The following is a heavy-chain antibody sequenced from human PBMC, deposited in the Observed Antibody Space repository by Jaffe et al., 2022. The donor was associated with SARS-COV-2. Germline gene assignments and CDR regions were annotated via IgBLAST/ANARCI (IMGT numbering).Heavy chain of an antibody. D-gene: IGHD4-17*01. V-gene: IGHV1-2*02. CDR2: INPSTGGT. CDR1: GYTFIGYY. CDR3: ARELLTVTSAGI. Sequence: QEQLVQSGAEVKKPGASVKVSCEASGYTFIGYYIHWVRQAPGQGLEWMGWINPSTGGTNYAQNFQGRVTMTRDTSISTAYMELSSLRSDDTAMYYCARELLTVTSAGIWGQGTVVTVSS. J-gene: IGHJ3*02.